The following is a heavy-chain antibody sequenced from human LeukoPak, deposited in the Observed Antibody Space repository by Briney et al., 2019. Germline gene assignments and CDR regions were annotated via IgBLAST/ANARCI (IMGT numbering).Heavy chain of an antibody. CDR1: GFTVTSNY. D-gene: IGHD1-1*01. Sequence: PGGSLRLSCAVSGFTVTSNYMSWVPQAPGKGLEWVSVIYDRGDTYYADSVKGRFTVSRDTSKNTLYLQLNNLGAEDTAVYYCAGRRANTCNFCFVYWGQGTLVTVSS. J-gene: IGHJ4*02. V-gene: IGHV3-66*02. CDR2: IYDRGDT. CDR3: AGRRANTCNFCFVY.